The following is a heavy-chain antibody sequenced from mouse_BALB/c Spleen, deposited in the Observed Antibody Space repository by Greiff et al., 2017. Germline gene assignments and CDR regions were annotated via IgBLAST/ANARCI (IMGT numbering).Heavy chain of an antibody. Sequence: EVQGVESGEDLVKPGGSLKLSCAASGFTFSSYGMSWVRQTPDKRLEWVATISSGGSYTYYPDSVKGRFTISRDNAKNTLYLQMSSLKSEDTAMYYCARKAYDGYYAWFAYWGQGTLVTVSA. CDR3: ARKAYDGYYAWFAY. CDR2: ISSGGSYT. V-gene: IGHV5-6*01. J-gene: IGHJ3*01. CDR1: GFTFSSYG. D-gene: IGHD2-3*01.